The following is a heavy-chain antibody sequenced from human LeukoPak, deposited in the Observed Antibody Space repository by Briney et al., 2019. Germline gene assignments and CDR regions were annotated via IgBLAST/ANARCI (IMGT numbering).Heavy chain of an antibody. CDR3: ARGRIMITFGGVIVFDY. V-gene: IGHV4-39*07. CDR1: GGSISSSSYY. D-gene: IGHD3-16*02. J-gene: IGHJ4*02. Sequence: YPSETLSLTCTVSGGSISSSSYYWGWIRQPPGKGLEWIGSIYYSGSTYYNPSLKSRVTISVDTSKNQFSLKLSSVSAADTAVYYCARGRIMITFGGVIVFDYWGQGTLVTVSS. CDR2: IYYSGST.